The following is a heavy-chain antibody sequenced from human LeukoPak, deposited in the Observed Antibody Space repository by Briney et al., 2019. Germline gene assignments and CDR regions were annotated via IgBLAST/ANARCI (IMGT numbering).Heavy chain of an antibody. V-gene: IGHV4-31*03. CDR2: IYYSGST. CDR3: ARDGTKLLGYGMDV. Sequence: SQTLSLTCTVSGGSISSGGYYWSWIRQHPGKGLEWIGYIYYSGSTYYNPSLKSRVTISVDRSKNQFSLKLSSVTAADTAVYYCARDGTKLLGYGMDVWGQGTTVTVSS. J-gene: IGHJ6*02. D-gene: IGHD3-16*01. CDR1: GGSISSGGYY.